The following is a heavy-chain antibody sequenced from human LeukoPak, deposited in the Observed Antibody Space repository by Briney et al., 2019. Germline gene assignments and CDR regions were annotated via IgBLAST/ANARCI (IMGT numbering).Heavy chain of an antibody. CDR3: ARETGDGGSADY. CDR2: IIPIFCTA. D-gene: IGHD7-27*01. Sequence: SVKVSCKASGGTFSSYAISWVRQAPRQGLEWMGGIIPIFCTANYAQKIQGRVTITADESTSTAYLELSSLRSEDTAVYYCARETGDGGSADYWGQGTLVTVSS. CDR1: GGTFSSYA. J-gene: IGHJ4*02. V-gene: IGHV1-69*01.